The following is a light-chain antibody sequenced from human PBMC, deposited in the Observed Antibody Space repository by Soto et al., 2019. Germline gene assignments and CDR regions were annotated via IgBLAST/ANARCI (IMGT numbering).Light chain of an antibody. CDR1: QSVKSSY. Sequence: EIVLTQSPGTLSLAPGEGATLSCRASQSVKSSYLAWYQQKPGQAPRLLIFGTSNRATGIPDRFSGSGSGTDFNLTISTLEPEDFAVYYCQQYGSSPPTFGQGTKVDIK. V-gene: IGKV3-20*01. CDR3: QQYGSSPPT. J-gene: IGKJ1*01. CDR2: GTS.